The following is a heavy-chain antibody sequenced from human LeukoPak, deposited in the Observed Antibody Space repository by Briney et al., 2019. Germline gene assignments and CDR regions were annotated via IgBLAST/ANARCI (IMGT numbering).Heavy chain of an antibody. CDR2: ISSSGSTI. D-gene: IGHD3-10*01. Sequence: GVSLRLSCAASGFTFSSYEMNRVRQAPGKGLEWVSYISSSGSTIYYADSVKGRFTISGDNAKNSLYLQMNSLRAEDTAVYYCARASSGFGELSLHAFDIWGQGTMVTVSS. CDR3: ARASSGFGELSLHAFDI. CDR1: GFTFSSYE. J-gene: IGHJ3*02. V-gene: IGHV3-48*03.